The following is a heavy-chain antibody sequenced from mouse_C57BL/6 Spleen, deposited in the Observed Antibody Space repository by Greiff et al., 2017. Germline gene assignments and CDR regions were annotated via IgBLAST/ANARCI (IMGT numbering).Heavy chain of an antibody. CDR2: IWSDGST. V-gene: IGHV2-6-1*01. CDR3: ARHDYSNDYAMDY. Sequence: VQLVESGPGLVAPSQSLSITCTASGFSLTSYGVHWVRQPPGKGLEWLVVIWSDGSTTYNSALKSRLSISKDNSKSQVFLKMNSLQTDDTAMYYCARHDYSNDYAMDYWGQGTSVTVSS. D-gene: IGHD2-5*01. CDR1: GFSLTSYG. J-gene: IGHJ4*01.